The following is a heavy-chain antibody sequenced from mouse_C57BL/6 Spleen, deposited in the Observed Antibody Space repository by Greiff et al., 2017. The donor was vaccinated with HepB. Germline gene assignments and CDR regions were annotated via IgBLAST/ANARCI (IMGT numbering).Heavy chain of an antibody. CDR3: ARKESSGYDDYAMDY. J-gene: IGHJ4*01. V-gene: IGHV1-20*01. Sequence: LVESGPELVKPGDSVKISCKASGYSFTGYFMNWVMQSHGKSLEWIGRINPYNGDTFYNQKFKGKATLTVDKSSSTAHMELRSLTSEDSAVYYCARKESSGYDDYAMDYWGQGTSVTVSS. D-gene: IGHD3-2*02. CDR1: GYSFTGYF. CDR2: INPYNGDT.